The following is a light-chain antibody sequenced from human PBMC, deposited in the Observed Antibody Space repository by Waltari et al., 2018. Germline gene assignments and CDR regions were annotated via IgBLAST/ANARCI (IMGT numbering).Light chain of an antibody. CDR1: QSITNN. Sequence: DIQLTQSPSSLSASVGDRVTITCRASQSITNNLNWYQQKPGKAPKFLIYESSSLQTGVPSRFSGSGSGTDFTLTIISLQPEDFATYYCQQSFTLPFTFGPGTKVDVK. J-gene: IGKJ3*01. CDR2: ESS. CDR3: QQSFTLPFT. V-gene: IGKV1-39*01.